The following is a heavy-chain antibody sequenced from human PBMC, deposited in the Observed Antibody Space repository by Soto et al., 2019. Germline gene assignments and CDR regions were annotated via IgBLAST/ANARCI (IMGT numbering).Heavy chain of an antibody. J-gene: IGHJ4*02. CDR1: GYTFSSYS. V-gene: IGHV3-21*01. D-gene: IGHD2-2*02. Sequence: VQLVQSGAEVKKPGASVKVSCKASGYTFSSYSMNWVRQAPGKGLEWVSSISSSSSYIYYADSVKGRFTISRDNAKNSLYLQMNSLRAEDTAVYYCAREGWCSSTSCYTGLDYWGQGTLVTVSS. CDR3: AREGWCSSTSCYTGLDY. CDR2: ISSSSSYI.